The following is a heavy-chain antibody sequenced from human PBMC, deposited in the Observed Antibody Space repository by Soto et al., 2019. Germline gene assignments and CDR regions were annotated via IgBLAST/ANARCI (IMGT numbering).Heavy chain of an antibody. D-gene: IGHD2-8*01. CDR2: IYPGDSAT. J-gene: IGHJ6*03. V-gene: IGHV5-51*01. CDR3: ARYTNSPPPEAGCYYMDD. CDR1: GYSITSYW. Sequence: GESLKISCKGSGYSITSYWIGWVRQMPGKGLEWMGIIYPGDSATRYSPSFQGQVTISADKSISTAYLQWSSLKASDTAMYYCARYTNSPPPEAGCYYMDDWGKGPSVTVSS.